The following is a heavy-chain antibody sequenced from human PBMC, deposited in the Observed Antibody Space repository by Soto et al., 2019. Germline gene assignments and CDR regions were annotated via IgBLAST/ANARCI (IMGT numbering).Heavy chain of an antibody. D-gene: IGHD1-1*01. CDR3: ARRYGYSFDY. J-gene: IGHJ4*02. CDR1: GGSISSYY. V-gene: IGHV4-59*08. CDR2: IYYSGST. Sequence: PADTLSLTCTVSGGSISSYYWSWIRQPPGKGLEWIGYIYYSGSTNYNPSLKSRVTISVDTSKNQFSLKLSSVTAADTAVYYCARRYGYSFDYWGQGTLVTVSS.